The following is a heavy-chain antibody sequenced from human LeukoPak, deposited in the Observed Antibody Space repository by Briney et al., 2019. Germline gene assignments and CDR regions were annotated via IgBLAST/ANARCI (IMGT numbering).Heavy chain of an antibody. J-gene: IGHJ5*02. CDR1: GGSISSSSYY. Sequence: SETLSLTCTVSGGSISSSSYYWGWIRQPPGKGLEWIGSIYYSGSTYYNPSLKSRVTISVDTSKNQFSLKLSSVTAADTAVYYCARRWFGELLGWFDPWGQGTLVTVSS. V-gene: IGHV4-39*01. CDR3: ARRWFGELLGWFDP. D-gene: IGHD3-10*01. CDR2: IYYSGST.